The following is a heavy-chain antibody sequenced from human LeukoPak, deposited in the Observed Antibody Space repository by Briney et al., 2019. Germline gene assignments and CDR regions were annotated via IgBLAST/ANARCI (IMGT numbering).Heavy chain of an antibody. D-gene: IGHD3-10*01. CDR2: IYGDGTT. Sequence: GGSLRLSCAASGFTVSNDYMAWVRQAPGRGLEWVSLIYGDGTTFYTDSVKGRFTISRDNFKNTLYLQMSSLRPEDTALYYCARDRAGAQSWVALDPWGQGTLVTVPS. V-gene: IGHV3-66*02. CDR1: GFTVSNDY. J-gene: IGHJ5*02. CDR3: ARDRAGAQSWVALDP.